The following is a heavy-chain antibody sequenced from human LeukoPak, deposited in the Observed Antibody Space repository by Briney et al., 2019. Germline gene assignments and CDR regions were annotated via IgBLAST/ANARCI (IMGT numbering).Heavy chain of an antibody. V-gene: IGHV4-61*02. D-gene: IGHD3-10*01. CDR3: ARGLVTMVRGVIHYYYYYGMDV. CDR2: IYTSGST. J-gene: IGHJ6*02. Sequence: PSQTLSLTCSVSGASISSGSYYWSWMRQPAGKGLEWIGRIYTSGSTNYNPSLKSRVTISVDTSKNQFSLKLSSVTAADTAVYYCARGLVTMVRGVIHYYYYYGMDVWGQGTTVTVSS. CDR1: GASISSGSYY.